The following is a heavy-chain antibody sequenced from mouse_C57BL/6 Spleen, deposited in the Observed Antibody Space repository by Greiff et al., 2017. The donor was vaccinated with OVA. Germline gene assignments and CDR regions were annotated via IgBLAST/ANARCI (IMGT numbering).Heavy chain of an antibody. J-gene: IGHJ2*01. D-gene: IGHD1-1*01. CDR1: GYSITSGYY. V-gene: IGHV3-6*01. CDR3: ARRDYGSSGDY. Sequence: EVQLQESGPGLVKPSQSLSLTCSVTGYSITSGYYWNWIRQFPGNKLEWMGYISYDGSNNYNPSLKNRISITRDTSKNQFFLKLNSVTTEDTATYDCARRDYGSSGDYWGQGTTLTVSS. CDR2: ISYDGSN.